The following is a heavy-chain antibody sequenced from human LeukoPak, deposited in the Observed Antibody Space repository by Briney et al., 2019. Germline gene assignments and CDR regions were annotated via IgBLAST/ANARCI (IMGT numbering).Heavy chain of an antibody. CDR2: IHYSGST. CDR1: GGSISSYY. D-gene: IGHD1-26*01. Sequence: SETLSLTCTVSGGSISSYYWSWIRQPPGKGLEWIGYIHYSGSTNYNPSLKSRVTISVDTSKNQFSLKLSSVTAADTAVYYCARGIGGSYDYWGQGTLVTVSS. CDR3: ARGIGGSYDY. V-gene: IGHV4-59*01. J-gene: IGHJ4*02.